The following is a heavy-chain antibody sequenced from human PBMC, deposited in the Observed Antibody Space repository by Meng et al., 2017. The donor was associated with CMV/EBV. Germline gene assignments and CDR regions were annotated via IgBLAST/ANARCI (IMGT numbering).Heavy chain of an antibody. D-gene: IGHD3-10*01. CDR3: ASTPLLWFGEFDEFDY. V-gene: IGHV3-66*02. CDR2: IYSGGST. Sequence: SGFTVSSNYVSWVRQAPGKGLEWVSVIYSGGSTYYTDSVKSRFTISRDNSKNTLYLQMNSLRAEDTAVYYCASTPLLWFGEFDEFDYWGQGTLVTVSS. CDR1: GFTVSSNY. J-gene: IGHJ4*02.